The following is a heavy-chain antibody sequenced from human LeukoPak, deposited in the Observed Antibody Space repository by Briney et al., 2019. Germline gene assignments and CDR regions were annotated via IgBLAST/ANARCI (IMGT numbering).Heavy chain of an antibody. Sequence: GGSLRLSCAASGFTFSKYGMNWVRQAPGKGLEWVAVISYDGSNKYYADSVKGRFTISRDNSKNTLYLQMNSLRAEDTAVYYCARVNDSSGYYLGFFDYWGQGTLVTVSS. CDR1: GFTFSKYG. CDR2: ISYDGSNK. CDR3: ARVNDSSGYYLGFFDY. D-gene: IGHD3-22*01. V-gene: IGHV3-30*06. J-gene: IGHJ4*02.